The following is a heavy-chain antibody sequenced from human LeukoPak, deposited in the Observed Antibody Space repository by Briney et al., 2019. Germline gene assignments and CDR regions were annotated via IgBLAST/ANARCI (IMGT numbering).Heavy chain of an antibody. CDR2: ISSQNGDA. CDR1: GYTFTTYG. V-gene: IGHV1-18*01. J-gene: IGHJ5*02. Sequence: ASVRVSCKASGYTFTTYGISWVRQAPGQGLEWMGWISSQNGDANYAQKLRGRVTMTRDTSTSTAYMDLTSLRSDDTAVYYCARDFFFGRNWFDCFDPWAREPWSPSPQ. CDR3: ARDFFFGRNWFDCFDP. D-gene: IGHD3-9*01.